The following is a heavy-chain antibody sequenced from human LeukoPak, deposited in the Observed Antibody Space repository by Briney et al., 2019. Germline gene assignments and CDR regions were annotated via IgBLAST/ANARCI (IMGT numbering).Heavy chain of an antibody. D-gene: IGHD5-18*01. CDR3: AGDRVDTAMVILEYYFDY. Sequence: GASVEVSCKASGGTFSSYAISWVRQAPGQGLEWMGGTIPIFGTANYAQKFQGRVTITADESTSTAYMELSSLRSEDTAVYYCAGDRVDTAMVILEYYFDYWGQGTLVTVSS. CDR2: TIPIFGTA. V-gene: IGHV1-69*13. J-gene: IGHJ4*02. CDR1: GGTFSSYA.